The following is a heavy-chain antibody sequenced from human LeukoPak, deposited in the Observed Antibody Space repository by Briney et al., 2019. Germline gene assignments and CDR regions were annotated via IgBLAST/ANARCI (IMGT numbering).Heavy chain of an antibody. V-gene: IGHV1-69*13. Sequence: GASVKVSCKASGGTFSSYAISWVRQAPGQGLEWMGGIIPIFSTANYAQKFQGRVTITADESTSTAYMELSSLRSEDTAVYYCARWYYYDSSGYLDYWGQGTLVTVSS. CDR3: ARWYYYDSSGYLDY. D-gene: IGHD3-22*01. J-gene: IGHJ4*02. CDR1: GGTFSSYA. CDR2: IIPIFSTA.